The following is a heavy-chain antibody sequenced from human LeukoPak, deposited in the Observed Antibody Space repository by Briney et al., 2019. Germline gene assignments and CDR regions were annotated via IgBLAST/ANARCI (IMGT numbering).Heavy chain of an antibody. CDR1: GDSVSSNA. J-gene: IGHJ3*02. V-gene: IGHV6-1*01. CDR2: TYYDSKWYN. D-gene: IGHD6-13*01. Sequence: SQTLSLTCAISGDSVSSNAWNWVRQTPSGGLECLGRTYYDSKWYNHYAESVKSRISINPDTSKNQFSLQLNSVTPEDTAVHYCARGWARDGFNIWSQGTMVTVSS. CDR3: ARGWARDGFNI.